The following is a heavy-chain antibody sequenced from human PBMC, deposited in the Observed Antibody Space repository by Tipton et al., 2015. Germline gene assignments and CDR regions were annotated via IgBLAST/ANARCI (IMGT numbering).Heavy chain of an antibody. J-gene: IGHJ4*02. Sequence: GLVKPSETLSLTCTVSGGSISSSSYYWGWIRQPPGKGLEWIGSIYYSGNTYYNPSLKSRVTMSRDTSKNQFSLKLTSVTAADTAVYYCACQDYDSLTRDYQTVDYWGQGTLVTVSS. V-gene: IGHV4-39*07. CDR1: GGSISSSSYY. D-gene: IGHD3-9*01. CDR3: ACQDYDSLTRDYQTVDY. CDR2: IYYSGNT.